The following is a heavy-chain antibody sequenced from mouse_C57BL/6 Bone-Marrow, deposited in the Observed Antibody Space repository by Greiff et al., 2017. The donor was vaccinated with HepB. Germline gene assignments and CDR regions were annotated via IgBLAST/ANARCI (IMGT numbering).Heavy chain of an antibody. CDR1: GFSFNTYA. Sequence: DAGGGLVQPKGSLKLSCAASGFSFNTYAMNWVRQAPGKGLEWVARIRSKSNNYATYYADSVKDRFTISSDDSESMLYLQMNNLKTEDTAMYYCVGDYDGAWFAYWGQGTLVTVSA. D-gene: IGHD2-4*01. J-gene: IGHJ3*01. V-gene: IGHV10-1*01. CDR3: VGDYDGAWFAY. CDR2: IRSKSNNYAT.